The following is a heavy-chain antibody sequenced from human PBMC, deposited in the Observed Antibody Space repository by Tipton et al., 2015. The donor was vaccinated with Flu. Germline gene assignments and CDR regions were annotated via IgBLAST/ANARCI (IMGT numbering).Heavy chain of an antibody. CDR3: ARKRGYDSSGYSDY. D-gene: IGHD3-22*01. CDR1: GYTFTNYG. J-gene: IGHJ4*02. Sequence: QLVQSGAEVKKPGASVKVSCKASGYTFTNYGMNWVRQAPGQGLEWMGWISAGNTNYAQKLQGRVTMTTDTSTSTAYMELRSLKLDATAVYYCARKRGYDSSGYSDYWGQGTLVTVSS. CDR2: ISAGNT. V-gene: IGHV1-18*01.